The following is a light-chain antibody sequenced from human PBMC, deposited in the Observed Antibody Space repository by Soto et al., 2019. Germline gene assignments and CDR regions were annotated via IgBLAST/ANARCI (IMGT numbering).Light chain of an antibody. CDR2: EVT. V-gene: IGLV2-8*01. CDR3: SSYAASNNFYFV. CDR1: SSDVGGYNY. J-gene: IGLJ3*02. Sequence: QSALTQPPSASGSPGQSVTISCTGTSSDVGGYNYVSWYQQYPGRAPKLMIYEVTKRPSGVPDRSSGSKSGNTASLTVSGLQVEDEADYYCSSYAASNNFYFVFGGGTKLTVL.